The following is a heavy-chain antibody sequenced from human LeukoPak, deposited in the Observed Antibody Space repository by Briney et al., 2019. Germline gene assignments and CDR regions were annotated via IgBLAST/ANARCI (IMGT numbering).Heavy chain of an antibody. CDR1: GFTFSSYA. D-gene: IGHD5-24*01. J-gene: IGHJ4*02. V-gene: IGHV3-30*04. CDR3: ARDGGGWLHPPLDF. Sequence: GSLRLSCAASGFTFSSYALHWVRQAPGKGLEWVAVISYDGSHKYADSVKGRFTISRDNAKNSLYLQMNSLRAEDTAVYFCARDGGGWLHPPLDFWGQGTLVTVSS. CDR2: ISYDGSHK.